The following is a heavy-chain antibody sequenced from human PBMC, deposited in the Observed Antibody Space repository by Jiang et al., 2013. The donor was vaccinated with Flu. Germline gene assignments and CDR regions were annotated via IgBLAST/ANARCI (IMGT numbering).Heavy chain of an antibody. V-gene: IGHV1-69*06. J-gene: IGHJ4*02. Sequence: SGAEVKKPGSSVKVSCKASGGTFSSYAISWVRQAPGQGLEWMGGIIPIFGTANYAQKFQGRVTITADKSTSTAYMELSSLRSEDTAVYYCASSGPARGYSYVSPNYYFDYWGQGTLVTVSS. D-gene: IGHD5-18*01. CDR1: GGTFSSYA. CDR2: IIPIFGTA. CDR3: ASSGPARGYSYVSPNYYFDY.